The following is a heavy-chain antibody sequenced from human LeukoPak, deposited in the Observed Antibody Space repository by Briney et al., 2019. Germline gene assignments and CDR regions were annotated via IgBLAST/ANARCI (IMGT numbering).Heavy chain of an antibody. Sequence: SETLSLTCAVSGDSINSFYWSWIRQPPGKGLEWIGYVFHTGDTNSNPSLKSRVTVSLDTSTSQVSLKLSSVTAADTAVYYCARLGSGYSYGYQVPFDYWGQGTLVTVSS. J-gene: IGHJ4*02. CDR3: ARLGSGYSYGYQVPFDY. V-gene: IGHV4-59*12. CDR2: VFHTGDT. D-gene: IGHD5-18*01. CDR1: GDSINSFY.